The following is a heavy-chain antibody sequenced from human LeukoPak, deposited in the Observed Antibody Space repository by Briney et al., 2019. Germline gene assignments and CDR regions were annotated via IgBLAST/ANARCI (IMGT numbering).Heavy chain of an antibody. CDR2: ISYDGSNK. V-gene: IGHV3-30*04. D-gene: IGHD3-10*01. Sequence: GGSLRLSCAASGFTFSSYAMHWVRQAPGKGLEWVAVISYDGSNKYYADSVKGRFTISRDNSKNTLYLQMNSLRAEDTAVYYCARDIWFGEPNWFDPWGQGTLVTVSS. CDR1: GFTFSSYA. CDR3: ARDIWFGEPNWFDP. J-gene: IGHJ5*02.